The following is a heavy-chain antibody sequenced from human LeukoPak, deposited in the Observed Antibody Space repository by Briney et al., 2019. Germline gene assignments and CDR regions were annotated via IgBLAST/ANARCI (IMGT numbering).Heavy chain of an antibody. D-gene: IGHD1-1*01. CDR3: ARAVQLERPPPLIGYYYMDV. J-gene: IGHJ6*03. CDR1: GGSISSRY. V-gene: IGHV4-59*11. CDR2: IFYSGST. Sequence: PSETLSLTCTVSGGSISSRYWSWIRQPPGKGLEWIGYIFYSGSTNYNPSLKSRVTISVDTSKNQFSLKLRSVTAADTAVYYCARAVQLERPPPLIGYYYMDVWGKGTTVTVS.